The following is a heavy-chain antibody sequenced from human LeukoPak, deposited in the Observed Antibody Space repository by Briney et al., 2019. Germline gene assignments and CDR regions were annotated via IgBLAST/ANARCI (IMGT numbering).Heavy chain of an antibody. Sequence: GGSLRLSCAASGFTFSSYGMNWVRQAPGKGLEWVSSISSSSSYIYYADSVRGRFTISRDNAKNSLYLQMNSLRAEDTAVYYCARDLRYCSGGSCYRRCFDYWGQGTLVTVSS. CDR2: ISSSSSYI. J-gene: IGHJ4*02. CDR3: ARDLRYCSGGSCYRRCFDY. D-gene: IGHD2-15*01. CDR1: GFTFSSYG. V-gene: IGHV3-21*01.